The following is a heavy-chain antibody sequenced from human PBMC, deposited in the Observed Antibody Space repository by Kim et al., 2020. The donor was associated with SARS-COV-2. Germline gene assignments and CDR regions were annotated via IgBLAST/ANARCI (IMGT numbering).Heavy chain of an antibody. J-gene: IGHJ4*02. CDR3: ARWDADTAMDQ. D-gene: IGHD5-18*01. CDR2: ISYDGSNK. CDR1: GFTFSSYA. V-gene: IGHV3-30*04. Sequence: GGSLRLSCAASGFTFSSYAMHWVRQAPGKGLEWVAVISYDGSNKYYADSVKGRFTISRDNSKNTLYLQMNSLRAEDTAVYYCARWDADTAMDQWGQGTLVTVSS.